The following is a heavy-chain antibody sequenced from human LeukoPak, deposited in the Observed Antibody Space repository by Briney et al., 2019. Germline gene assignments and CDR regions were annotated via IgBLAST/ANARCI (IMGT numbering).Heavy chain of an antibody. CDR2: ISSSSTTR. V-gene: IGHV3-48*02. CDR3: ARDPHIAAAGTIFDY. Sequence: GGSLRLSCAASGFTVSSHYMSWVRQDPGKGLEWVSYISSSSTTRYYADSVKGRFTISRDNAKNSLYLQMNSLRDEDSAVYYCARDPHIAAAGTIFDYWGQGTLVTVSS. CDR1: GFTVSSHY. D-gene: IGHD6-13*01. J-gene: IGHJ4*02.